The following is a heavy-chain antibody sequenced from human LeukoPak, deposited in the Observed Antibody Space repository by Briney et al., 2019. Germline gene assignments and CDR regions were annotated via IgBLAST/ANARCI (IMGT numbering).Heavy chain of an antibody. J-gene: IGHJ6*03. CDR3: ARGGTGYSSSWYEDYYYMDV. D-gene: IGHD6-13*01. Sequence: PSETLSLTCTVSGGSISRYYWSWIRQPPGKGLGWIWYIYYSGSTNYNPSLKSRVNISVDTSKNQFYLQLRSVTAADTAVYYCARGGTGYSSSWYEDYYYMDVWGKGTTVTVSS. CDR2: IYYSGST. CDR1: GGSISRYY. V-gene: IGHV4-59*01.